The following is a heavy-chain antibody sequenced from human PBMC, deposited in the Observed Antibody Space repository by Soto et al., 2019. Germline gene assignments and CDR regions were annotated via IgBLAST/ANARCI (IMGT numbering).Heavy chain of an antibody. J-gene: IGHJ5*02. Sequence: GGSLRLSCAASGFTFSSYGMHWVRQAPGKGLEWVAVIWYDGSNKYYADSVKGRFTISRDNSKNTLYLQMNSLRAEDTAVYYCAREYCSSTSCLNWFDPWGQGTLVTAPQ. CDR3: AREYCSSTSCLNWFDP. D-gene: IGHD2-2*01. CDR1: GFTFSSYG. V-gene: IGHV3-33*01. CDR2: IWYDGSNK.